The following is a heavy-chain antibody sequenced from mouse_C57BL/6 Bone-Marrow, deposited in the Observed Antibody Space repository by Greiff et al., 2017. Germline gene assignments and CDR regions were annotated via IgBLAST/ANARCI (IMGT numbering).Heavy chain of an antibody. J-gene: IGHJ2*01. V-gene: IGHV1-7*01. CDR3: ARSRTGTAYYFDY. CDR1: GYTFTSYW. CDR2: INPSSGYT. D-gene: IGHD4-1*01. Sequence: VQLQQSGAELAKPGASVKLSCKASGYTFTSYWMHWVKQRPGQGLEWIGYINPSSGYTKYNQKFKDKATLTADKSSSTDYMQLSSLTYEDSAVYDCARSRTGTAYYFDYWGQGTTLTVSA.